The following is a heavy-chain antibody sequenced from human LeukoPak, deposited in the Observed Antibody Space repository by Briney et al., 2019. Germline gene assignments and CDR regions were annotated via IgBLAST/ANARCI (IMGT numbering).Heavy chain of an antibody. J-gene: IGHJ4*02. CDR2: ISGSGDTT. D-gene: IGHD5-12*01. Sequence: GGSLRLSCAASGFTFSSYAMNWVRQAPGKGLEWVSFISGSGDTTYYADSVKGRFTISRDNSKNTLYLQMNSPRAEDTAVYYCAKDRRGYDQAIDYWGQGTLVTVSS. CDR1: GFTFSSYA. V-gene: IGHV3-23*01. CDR3: AKDRRGYDQAIDY.